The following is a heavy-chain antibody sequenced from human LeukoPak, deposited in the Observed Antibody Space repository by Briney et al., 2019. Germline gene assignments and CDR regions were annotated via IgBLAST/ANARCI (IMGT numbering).Heavy chain of an antibody. CDR2: INHSGST. D-gene: IGHD5-18*01. J-gene: IGHJ4*02. CDR1: GGSFSGYY. Sequence: PSETLSLTCAVYGGSFSGYYWSWIRQPPGKGLEWIGEINHSGSTNYNPSLKGRVTISVDTSKNQFSLKLSSVTAADTAVYYCASGRIQLWSLDYRGQGTLVTVSS. CDR3: ASGRIQLWSLDY. V-gene: IGHV4-34*01.